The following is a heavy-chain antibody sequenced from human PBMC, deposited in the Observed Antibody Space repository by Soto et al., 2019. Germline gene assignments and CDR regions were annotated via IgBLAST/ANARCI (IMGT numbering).Heavy chain of an antibody. CDR1: GGSISSGGYY. CDR2: IYYSGST. CDR3: ARVPVKIAAPKVHYYYGMDV. V-gene: IGHV4-31*03. Sequence: SETLSLTCTVSGGSISSGGYYWSWIRQHPGKGLEWIGYIYYSGSTYYNPSLKSRVTISVDTSKNQFSLKLSSVTAADTAVYYCARVPVKIAAPKVHYYYGMDVWGQGTTVTVFS. D-gene: IGHD6-13*01. J-gene: IGHJ6*02.